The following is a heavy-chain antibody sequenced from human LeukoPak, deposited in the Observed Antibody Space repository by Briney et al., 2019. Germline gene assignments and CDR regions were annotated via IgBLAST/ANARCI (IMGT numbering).Heavy chain of an antibody. D-gene: IGHD2-2*02. J-gene: IGHJ5*02. CDR1: GFTFSSYS. CDR2: ISSSSSYI. CDR3: ASDCSSTSCYTEGWFDP. V-gene: IGHV3-21*01. Sequence: GGSLRLSCAASGFTFSSYSMNWVRQAPGKGLEWVSSISSSSSYIYYADSVKGRFTISRDNAKNSLYLQMNSLRAEDTAVYYCASDCSSTSCYTEGWFDPWGQGTLVTVPS.